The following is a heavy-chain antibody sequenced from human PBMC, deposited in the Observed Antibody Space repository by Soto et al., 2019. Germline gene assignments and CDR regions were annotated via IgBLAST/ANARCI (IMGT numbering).Heavy chain of an antibody. J-gene: IGHJ3*02. CDR1: GYTFTSYG. CDR3: ARDIVVVVAATRGAFDI. D-gene: IGHD2-15*01. CDR2: ISAYNGNT. V-gene: IGHV1-18*04. Sequence: ASVKVSCKASGYTFTSYGISWVRQAPGQGLEWMGWISAYNGNTNYAQKLQGRVTMTTDTSTSTAYMELRSLRSDDTAAYYCARDIVVVVAATRGAFDIWGQGTMVTVSS.